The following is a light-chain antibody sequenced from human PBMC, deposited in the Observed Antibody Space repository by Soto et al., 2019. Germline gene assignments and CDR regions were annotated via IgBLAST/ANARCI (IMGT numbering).Light chain of an antibody. J-gene: IGKJ1*01. V-gene: IGKV3-11*01. CDR3: QQRIDWPPAWA. Sequence: ENVLTQSPGTLSLSPGEGATLSCRASQSLGSTYLAWYQQKPGQAPTLLIYDASNRATGIPARFSGSGSGTEFTLTISSLEPEDFAVYYCQQRIDWPPAWAFGQGTKVDIK. CDR2: DAS. CDR1: QSLGSTY.